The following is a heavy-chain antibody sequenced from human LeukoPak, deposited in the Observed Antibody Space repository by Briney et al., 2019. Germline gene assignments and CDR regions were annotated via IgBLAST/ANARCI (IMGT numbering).Heavy chain of an antibody. CDR2: IYYTGNT. Sequence: PSETLSLTCTVSGGSISSYYWSWIRQPPGKGLEWIGYIYYTGNTNYNPSLASRVNISVDTSKNQFSLNLRSVTAADTAVYYCARWESIAVARFDYWGQGTLVTVSS. D-gene: IGHD6-6*01. J-gene: IGHJ4*02. CDR3: ARWESIAVARFDY. V-gene: IGHV4-59*01. CDR1: GGSISSYY.